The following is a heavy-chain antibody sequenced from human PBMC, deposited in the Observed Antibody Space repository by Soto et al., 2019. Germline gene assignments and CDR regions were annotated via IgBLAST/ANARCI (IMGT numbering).Heavy chain of an antibody. Sequence: QVQLQESGPRLVKPSETLSLTCVVSGGPISTYYWSWIRQSPGKGLEWIGFISYIGTAEYNPSLKSRATISVETSERPLSLRLTSVSAADTAVYYCARDAGYQLTGAFDIWGQGTMVAVSS. CDR2: ISYIGTA. CDR3: ARDAGYQLTGAFDI. CDR1: GGPISTYY. V-gene: IGHV4-59*01. D-gene: IGHD5-18*01. J-gene: IGHJ3*02.